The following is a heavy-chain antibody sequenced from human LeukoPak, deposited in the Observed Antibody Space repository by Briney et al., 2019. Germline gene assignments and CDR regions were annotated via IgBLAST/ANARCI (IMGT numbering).Heavy chain of an antibody. CDR2: TKQDGSEK. CDR1: GFTFSSYW. CDR3: ARDEDFWSGYSTFDY. Sequence: GGSLRLSCAASGFTFSSYWMSWVRQAPGKGLEWVANTKQDGSEKYYVDSVKGRFTISRDNAKNSLYLQMNSLRAEDTAVYYCARDEDFWSGYSTFDYWGQGTLVTVSS. D-gene: IGHD3-3*01. J-gene: IGHJ4*02. V-gene: IGHV3-7*01.